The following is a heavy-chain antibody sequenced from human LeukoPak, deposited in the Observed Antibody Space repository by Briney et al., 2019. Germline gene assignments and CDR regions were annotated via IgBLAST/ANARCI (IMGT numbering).Heavy chain of an antibody. CDR2: INAANGNT. D-gene: IGHD6-19*01. Sequence: ASVKVSCKTSGFTFTTYTMHWVRQAPGQRLEWMGWINAANGNTQYSQKFQGRVTITRDTSASTAYMELSSLRSEDTAVYSCARGAPIRVAVAATFDPWGQGTLVTVPS. J-gene: IGHJ5*02. V-gene: IGHV1-3*01. CDR3: ARGAPIRVAVAATFDP. CDR1: GFTFTTYT.